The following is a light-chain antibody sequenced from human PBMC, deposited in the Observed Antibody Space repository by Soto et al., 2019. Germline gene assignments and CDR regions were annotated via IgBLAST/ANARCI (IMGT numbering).Light chain of an antibody. V-gene: IGKV3-20*01. CDR3: QQYVSIPLT. Sequence: EIVLTQSPGTLSLSPGERATLSCRASQSVSSSYLAWYQQKPGQAPRLLIYGASSRATGIPDRFSGSGPGTDFTLTISRLEPEDSAVYYCQQYVSIPLTFGGGTKVDIK. CDR1: QSVSSSY. CDR2: GAS. J-gene: IGKJ4*01.